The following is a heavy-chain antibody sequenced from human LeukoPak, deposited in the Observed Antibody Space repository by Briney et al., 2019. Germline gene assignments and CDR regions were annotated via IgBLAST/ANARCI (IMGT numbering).Heavy chain of an antibody. V-gene: IGHV3-21*01. Sequence: GGSLRLSCAASGFTFSSYSMNWVRQAPGKGLEWVSSISSSSSYIYYADSVKGRFTISRDNAKNSLYLQMNSLRAEDTAAYYCARDQDCSSTSCFPYYYYYGMDVWGQGTTVTVSS. CDR1: GFTFSSYS. J-gene: IGHJ6*02. D-gene: IGHD2-2*01. CDR2: ISSSSSYI. CDR3: ARDQDCSSTSCFPYYYYYGMDV.